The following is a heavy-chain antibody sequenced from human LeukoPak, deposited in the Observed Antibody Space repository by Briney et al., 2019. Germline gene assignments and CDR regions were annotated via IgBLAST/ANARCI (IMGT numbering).Heavy chain of an antibody. Sequence: GGSLRLSCAASGFTFSSYSMNWVRQAPGKGLEWVSSISSSSSYIYYADSVKGRFTISRDNAKNSLYLQMNSLRAEDTAVYYCAREAIAVAGTGDYWGQGTLVTVSS. CDR1: GFTFSSYS. D-gene: IGHD6-19*01. V-gene: IGHV3-21*01. CDR2: ISSSSSYI. J-gene: IGHJ4*02. CDR3: AREAIAVAGTGDY.